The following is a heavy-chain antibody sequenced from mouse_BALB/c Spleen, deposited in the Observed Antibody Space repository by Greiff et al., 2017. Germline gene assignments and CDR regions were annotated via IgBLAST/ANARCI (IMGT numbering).Heavy chain of an antibody. V-gene: IGHV14-3*02. CDR3: ARWLLRWYFDV. Sequence: VQLQQSGAELVKPGASVKLSCTASGFNIKDTYMHWVKQRPEQVLEWIGRIDPANCNTKYDPKFQGKATITADTSSNTAYLQLSSLTSEDTAVYYCARWLLRWYFDVWGAGTTVTVSS. CDR1: GFNIKDTY. D-gene: IGHD2-3*01. CDR2: IDPANCNT. J-gene: IGHJ1*01.